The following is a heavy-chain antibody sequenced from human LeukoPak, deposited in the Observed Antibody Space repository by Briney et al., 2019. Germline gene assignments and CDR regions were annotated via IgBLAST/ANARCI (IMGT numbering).Heavy chain of an antibody. V-gene: IGHV3-66*01. CDR1: GFTVSSNY. J-gene: IGHJ3*01. CDR2: IYSGGST. Sequence: GGSLRLSCAASGFTVSSNYMSWVRQAPGKGLEWVSVIYSGGSTYYADSVKGRFTISRDNSKNTLHLQMNSLRAEDTAVYYCARDGQTTTPYAYDLWGQGTMVTVSS. D-gene: IGHD2-15*01. CDR3: ARDGQTTTPYAYDL.